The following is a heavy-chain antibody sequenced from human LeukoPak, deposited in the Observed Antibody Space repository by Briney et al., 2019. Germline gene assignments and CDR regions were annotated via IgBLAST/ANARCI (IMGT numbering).Heavy chain of an antibody. CDR1: GFTFSGYG. D-gene: IGHD1-26*01. V-gene: IGHV3-30*18. CDR3: AKDRYGREDY. CDR2: ILYDGSNK. Sequence: GGSLRLSCAASGFTFSGYGMHWVRQAPGKGLEWVAVILYDGSNKYYADSVKGRFTISRDNSKNTLYLQMNSLRAEDTAVYYCAKDRYGREDYWGQGTLVTVSS. J-gene: IGHJ4*02.